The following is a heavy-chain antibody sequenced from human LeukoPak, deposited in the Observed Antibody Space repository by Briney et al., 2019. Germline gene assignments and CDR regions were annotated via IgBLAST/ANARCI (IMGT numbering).Heavy chain of an antibody. CDR3: AKEYCGGDCFVDY. CDR2: ISGDGGTT. J-gene: IGHJ4*02. CDR1: GFSFDDFV. Sequence: PGGSLRLSCAASGFSFDDFVMYWVRQAPGKGLQWVSLISGDGGTTYYADSIKGRFTNSRDNSKNSLYLQMNSLRTEDTALYYCAKEYCGGDCFVDYWGQGTLVTVSS. V-gene: IGHV3-43*02. D-gene: IGHD2-21*02.